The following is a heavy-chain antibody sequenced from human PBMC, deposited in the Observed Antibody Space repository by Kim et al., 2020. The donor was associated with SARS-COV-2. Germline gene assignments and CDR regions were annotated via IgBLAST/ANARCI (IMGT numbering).Heavy chain of an antibody. Sequence: YYVESVKGLFTISRDDAKSSLYLQVNSLRAEDTAVYYCARDRGGSYYFDFWGHGTLVTVSS. CDR3: ARDRGGSYYFDF. D-gene: IGHD1-26*01. J-gene: IGHJ4*01. V-gene: IGHV3-7*01.